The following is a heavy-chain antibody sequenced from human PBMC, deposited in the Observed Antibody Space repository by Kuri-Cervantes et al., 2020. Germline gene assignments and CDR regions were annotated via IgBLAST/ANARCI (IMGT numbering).Heavy chain of an antibody. Sequence: ASVKVSCKASGYTFTSYGISWVRQAPGRGLEWMGWISAYNGNTNYAQKLQGRVTMTTDTSTSTAYMELRSLRSDDTAVYYCARDQATSLTLGMDVWGQGTTVTVSS. CDR1: GYTFTSYG. V-gene: IGHV1-18*01. D-gene: IGHD5-12*01. CDR2: ISAYNGNT. CDR3: ARDQATSLTLGMDV. J-gene: IGHJ6*02.